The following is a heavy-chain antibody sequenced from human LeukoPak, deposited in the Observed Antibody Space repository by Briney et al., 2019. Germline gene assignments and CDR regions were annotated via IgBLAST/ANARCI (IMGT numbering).Heavy chain of an antibody. Sequence: GGSLRLSCAASGFTFSSYSMTWVRQAPGKGLEWVSSISSSSSYIYYADSVKGRFTISRDNAKNSLYLQMNSLRDEDTAVYYCARGPTSTGEQQLVPFDPRGQGTLVTVSS. CDR1: GFTFSSYS. CDR3: ARGPTSTGEQQLVPFDP. J-gene: IGHJ5*02. D-gene: IGHD6-13*01. V-gene: IGHV3-21*01. CDR2: ISSSSSYI.